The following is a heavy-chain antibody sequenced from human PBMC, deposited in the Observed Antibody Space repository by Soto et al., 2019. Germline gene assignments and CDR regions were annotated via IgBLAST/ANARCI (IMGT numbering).Heavy chain of an antibody. J-gene: IGHJ3*02. CDR3: VRDYYDTSAYPNTFDM. V-gene: IGHV3-21*01. CDR1: VFTLSLQT. CDR2: IGSRTSDI. Sequence: GGSLQRSCANSVFTLSLQTMTWVRQAPGRGLEWVSFIGSRTSDIYYADSVNGRFTISRDNAKNSLYLDLTRLRAEDTAVYFCVRDYYDTSAYPNTFDMWGQGTLVTVSS. D-gene: IGHD3-16*01.